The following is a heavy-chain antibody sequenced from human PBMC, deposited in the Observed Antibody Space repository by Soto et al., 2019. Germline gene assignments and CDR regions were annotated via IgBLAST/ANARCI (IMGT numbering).Heavy chain of an antibody. V-gene: IGHV3-30*18. CDR3: AKDRTAYYYYYDMDV. CDR2: ISYDGNNK. CDR1: GFTFSNYG. J-gene: IGHJ6*02. Sequence: QVQLVESGGGVVQPGGSLRLSCAASGFTFSNYGVHWVRQAPGKGLEWVAVISYDGNNKYYADSVKGRFTISRDTSKNTLYLQMKSLRADDTAVYYCAKDRTAYYYYYDMDVWGQGTTVTVSS.